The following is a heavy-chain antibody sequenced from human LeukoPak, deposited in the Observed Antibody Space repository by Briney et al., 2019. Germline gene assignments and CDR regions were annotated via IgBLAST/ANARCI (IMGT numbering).Heavy chain of an antibody. CDR2: INPSGGST. CDR3: AESSSWYRFDY. Sequence: EASVKVSCKASGYTFTSYYMHWVRQAPGQGLEWMGIINPSGGSTSYAQKFQGRVTMTRDTSTSTVYMELSSLRSEDTAVYYCAESSSWYRFDYWGQGTLVTVSS. CDR1: GYTFTSYY. V-gene: IGHV1-46*01. J-gene: IGHJ4*02. D-gene: IGHD6-13*01.